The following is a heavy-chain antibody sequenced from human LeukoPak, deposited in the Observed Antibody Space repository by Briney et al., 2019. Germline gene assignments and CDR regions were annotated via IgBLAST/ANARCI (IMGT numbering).Heavy chain of an antibody. Sequence: GGSLRLSCAASGFTFSDYWMSWVRQAPGKGLEWVANIKQDGSEKYYVDSVKGRFTISRDNAKNSLYLQMNSLRAEDRAVYYCARGGGNVFDYWGQGTLVTVSP. D-gene: IGHD1-1*01. CDR3: ARGGGNVFDY. V-gene: IGHV3-7*01. CDR1: GFTFSDYW. CDR2: IKQDGSEK. J-gene: IGHJ4*02.